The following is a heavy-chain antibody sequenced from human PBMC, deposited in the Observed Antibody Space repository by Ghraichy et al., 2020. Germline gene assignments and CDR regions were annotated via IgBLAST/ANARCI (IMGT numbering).Heavy chain of an antibody. CDR1: DGSINSGSYY. CDR3: ARNTGGAGAAGTTLDY. CDR2: IYYRGTT. J-gene: IGHJ4*02. D-gene: IGHD6-13*01. V-gene: IGHV4-39*02. Sequence: SETLSLTYIVSDGSINSGSYYWGWLRESPGMGLVGLGSIYYRGTTYYNPSRKSRVTISADTSKQRLSLKLTSATAADTARYYCARNTGGAGAAGTTLDYWGQEILVTVSS.